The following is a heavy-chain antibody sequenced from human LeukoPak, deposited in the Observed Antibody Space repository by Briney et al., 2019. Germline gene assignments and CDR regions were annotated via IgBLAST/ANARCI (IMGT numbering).Heavy chain of an antibody. CDR1: GGSISSYY. D-gene: IGHD3-22*01. CDR3: ARSSQIGYYYDSSGYYFDY. J-gene: IGHJ4*02. Sequence: SETLSLTCTVSGGSISSYYWSWIRQPPGKGLEWIGYIYYSGSTNYNPSLKSRVTISVDTSKNQFSLNLSSVTAADTAVYYCARSSQIGYYYDSSGYYFDYWGQGTLVTVSS. V-gene: IGHV4-59*01. CDR2: IYYSGST.